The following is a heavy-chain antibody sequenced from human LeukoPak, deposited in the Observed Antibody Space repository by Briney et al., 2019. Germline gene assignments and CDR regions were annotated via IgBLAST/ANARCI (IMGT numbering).Heavy chain of an antibody. V-gene: IGHV4-34*01. CDR1: GGSFSGYY. CDR3: AREPGTSYCSGGSCYRGWFDP. Sequence: SETLSLTCAVYGGSFSGYYWSWIRQPPGKGLEWIGEINHSGSTNYNPSLKSRVTISVDTSKNQLSLKLSSVTAADTAVYYCAREPGTSYCSGGSCYRGWFDPWGQGTLVTVSS. J-gene: IGHJ5*02. D-gene: IGHD2-15*01. CDR2: INHSGST.